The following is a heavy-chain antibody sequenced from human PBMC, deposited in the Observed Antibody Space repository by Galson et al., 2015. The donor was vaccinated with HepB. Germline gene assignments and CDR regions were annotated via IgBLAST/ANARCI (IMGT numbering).Heavy chain of an antibody. CDR3: ATYYYGSGSYFNFDY. J-gene: IGHJ4*02. V-gene: IGHV1-46*03. D-gene: IGHD3-10*01. CDR1: GYTFTSYY. CDR2: INPSGGST. Sequence: VKVSCKASGYTFTSYYMHWVRQAPGQGLEWMGIINPSGGSTSYAQKFQGRITMTRDTSASTVYMELSSLRSEDTAVYYCATYYYGSGSYFNFDYWGQGTLVTVSS.